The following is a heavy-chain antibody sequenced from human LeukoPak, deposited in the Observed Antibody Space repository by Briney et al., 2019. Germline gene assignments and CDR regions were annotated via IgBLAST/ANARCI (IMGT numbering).Heavy chain of an antibody. CDR1: GYSFTSYW. V-gene: IGHV5-51*01. D-gene: IGHD2-2*01. CDR2: IYPGDSDT. J-gene: IGHJ3*02. Sequence: GESLKISCKGSGYSFTSYWIGWVRQMPGKGLEWTGIIYPGDSDTRYSPSFQGQVTISADKSISTAYLQWSSLKASDTAMYYCARRDCSSTSCYHGDAFDIWGQGTMVTVSS. CDR3: ARRDCSSTSCYHGDAFDI.